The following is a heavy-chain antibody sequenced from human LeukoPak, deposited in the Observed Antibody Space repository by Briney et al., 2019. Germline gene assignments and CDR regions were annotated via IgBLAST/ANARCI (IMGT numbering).Heavy chain of an antibody. Sequence: PGRSLRLSCAASGFTFSSYGMHWVRQAPGQGLEGVAVIWYDGSNKYYADSVKGRFTISRDNSKNTLYLQMNSLRAEDTAVYCCANTPRVGATLGYYMDVCGKGTTVTLSS. J-gene: IGHJ6*03. V-gene: IGHV3-33*06. CDR3: ANTPRVGATLGYYMDV. D-gene: IGHD1-26*01. CDR2: IWYDGSNK. CDR1: GFTFSSYG.